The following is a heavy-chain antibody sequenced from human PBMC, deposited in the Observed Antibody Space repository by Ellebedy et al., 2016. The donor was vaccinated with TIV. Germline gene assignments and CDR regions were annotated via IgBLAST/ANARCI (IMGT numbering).Heavy chain of an antibody. CDR2: ISGIGVYA. D-gene: IGHD6-13*01. J-gene: IGHJ5*02. CDR1: GFSFSTYS. Sequence: PGGSLRLSCVVSGFSFSTYSMTWVRQAPGKGLEYVAAISGIGVYAYYADSVKGRFSIFKDESQITLFLQVNSRRGDDTAVYYCAKLPSGRIARDVGVAWFGHWGQGTLVTVSS. CDR3: AKLPSGRIARDVGVAWFGH. V-gene: IGHV3-23*01.